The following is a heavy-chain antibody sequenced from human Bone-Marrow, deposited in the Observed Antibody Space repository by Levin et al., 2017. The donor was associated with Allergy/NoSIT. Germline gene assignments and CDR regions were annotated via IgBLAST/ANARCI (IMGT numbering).Heavy chain of an antibody. Sequence: AGGSLRLSCEASGFRFSDYAMLWVRQAPGKGLEWVAITRYDESQKYYGDSVKGRFTISRDNAKNTLYLEMNSLRAEDTAVYYCAKGGIITVRGYNFYYYMDVWGRGTTVTVSS. CDR3: AKGGIITVRGYNFYYYMDV. D-gene: IGHD3-10*01. CDR1: GFRFSDYA. J-gene: IGHJ6*03. V-gene: IGHV3-30*02. CDR2: TRYDESQK.